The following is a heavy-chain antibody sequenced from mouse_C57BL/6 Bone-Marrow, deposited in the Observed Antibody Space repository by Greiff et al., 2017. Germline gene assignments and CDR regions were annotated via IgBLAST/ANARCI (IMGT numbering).Heavy chain of an antibody. V-gene: IGHV10-1*01. J-gene: IGHJ3*01. CDR3: VGESGFAY. CDR1: GFSFNTYS. CDR2: IRSKSNNYAT. Sequence: EVQLLESGGGLVQPKGSLKLSCAASGFSFNTYSMNWVRQAPGQGLEWVARIRSKSNNYATYYADSVKDRFTISRDDSESMLYLKMHNFKAEDTAMYYCVGESGFAYWGQGTLVTVSA.